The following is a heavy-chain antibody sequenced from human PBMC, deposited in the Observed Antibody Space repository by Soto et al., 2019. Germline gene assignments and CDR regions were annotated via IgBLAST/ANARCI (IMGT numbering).Heavy chain of an antibody. CDR1: GGSISSYY. Sequence: QVQLQESGPGLVKPSETLSLTCTVSGGSISSYYWSWIRQPPGKGLEWIGYIYYSGSTNYNPSLKRRVTISVDTSKHQFSLKLSSVTAADTAVYYCARVPHATRAAAGYWYFDLWGRGTLVTVSS. CDR2: IYYSGST. J-gene: IGHJ2*01. D-gene: IGHD6-13*01. V-gene: IGHV4-59*01. CDR3: ARVPHATRAAAGYWYFDL.